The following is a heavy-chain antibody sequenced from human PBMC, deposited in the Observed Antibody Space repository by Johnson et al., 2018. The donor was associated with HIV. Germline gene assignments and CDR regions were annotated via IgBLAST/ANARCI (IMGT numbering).Heavy chain of an antibody. D-gene: IGHD5-12*01. Sequence: VQLVESGGGVVQPGGSLRLSCAASGFTVSSNYMSWVRQAPGKGLEWVSVIYSGGSTYYADSVKGRFTISRDISKNTLYLQMNSLRAEDTALYHCARPHSGQYQYAFDIWGQGTKVTVSS. CDR3: ARPHSGQYQYAFDI. CDR2: IYSGGST. CDR1: GFTVSSNY. J-gene: IGHJ3*02. V-gene: IGHV3-66*04.